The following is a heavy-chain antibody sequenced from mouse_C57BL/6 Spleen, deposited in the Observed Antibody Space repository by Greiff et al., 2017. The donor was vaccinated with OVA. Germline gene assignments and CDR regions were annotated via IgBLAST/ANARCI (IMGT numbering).Heavy chain of an antibody. V-gene: IGHV3-1*01. Sequence: EVKLVESGPGMVKPSPSLSLTCTVTGYSITSGYDWHWIRHFPGNKLEWMGYISYSGSTNYNPSLKSRTSITHDTSTNPSFLKLTSLTTEDTATDDCACSNYGCYAMDYWGQGTSVTVSS. J-gene: IGHJ4*01. CDR1: GYSITSGYD. D-gene: IGHD2-5*01. CDR3: ACSNYGCYAMDY. CDR2: ISYSGST.